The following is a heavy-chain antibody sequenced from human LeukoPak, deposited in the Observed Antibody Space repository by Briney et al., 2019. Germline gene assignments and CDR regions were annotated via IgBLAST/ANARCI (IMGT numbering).Heavy chain of an antibody. Sequence: GGSLRLSCAASGFIFSTYGMHWVRQAPGKGLEWVAVISYDGGNKYYADSVKGRFTISRDNSKNTLYLQMNSLRAEDTAVYYCARGAWDTAMAPFDYWGQGTLVTVSS. D-gene: IGHD5-18*01. CDR3: ARGAWDTAMAPFDY. CDR1: GFIFSTYG. J-gene: IGHJ4*02. CDR2: ISYDGGNK. V-gene: IGHV3-30*03.